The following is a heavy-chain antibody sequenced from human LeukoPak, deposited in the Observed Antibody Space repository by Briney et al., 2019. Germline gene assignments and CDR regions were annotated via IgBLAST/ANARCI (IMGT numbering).Heavy chain of an antibody. D-gene: IGHD3-3*01. CDR2: INHSGST. J-gene: IGHJ5*02. V-gene: IGHV4-34*01. Sequence: PSETLSLTCAVYGGSFSGYYWSWIRQPPGKGLEWIGEINHSGSTNYNPSLKSRVTISVDTSKNQFSLKLSSVTAADTAVYYCARGRGYDFWSGYYTINWFDPWGQGTLVTVSS. CDR1: GGSFSGYY. CDR3: ARGRGYDFWSGYYTINWFDP.